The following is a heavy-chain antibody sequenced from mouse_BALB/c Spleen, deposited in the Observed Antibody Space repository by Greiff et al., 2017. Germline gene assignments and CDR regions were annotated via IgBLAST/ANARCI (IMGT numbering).Heavy chain of an antibody. D-gene: IGHD1-1*01. CDR3: AGKYYGSSYGFAY. V-gene: IGHV1-80*01. J-gene: IGHJ3*01. Sequence: QVQLQQSGAELVRPGSSVKISCKASGYAFSSYWMNWVKQRPGQGLEWIGQIYPGDGDTNYNGKFKGKATLTADKSSSTAYMQLSSLTSEDSAVYFCAGKYYGSSYGFAYWGQGTLVTVSA. CDR2: IYPGDGDT. CDR1: GYAFSSYW.